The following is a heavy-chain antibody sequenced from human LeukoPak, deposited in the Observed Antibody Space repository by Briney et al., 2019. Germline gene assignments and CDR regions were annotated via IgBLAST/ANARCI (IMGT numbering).Heavy chain of an antibody. J-gene: IGHJ5*02. CDR3: ARGVYDFWSGYPNWFDP. CDR1: GGSFSGYY. CDR2: INHSGST. Sequence: SETLSLTCAVYGGSFSGYYWSWIRQPPRKGLEWIGEINHSGSTNYNPSLKSRVTISVDTSKNQFSLKLSSVTAADTAVYYCARGVYDFWSGYPNWFDPWGQGTLVTVSS. D-gene: IGHD3-3*01. V-gene: IGHV4-34*01.